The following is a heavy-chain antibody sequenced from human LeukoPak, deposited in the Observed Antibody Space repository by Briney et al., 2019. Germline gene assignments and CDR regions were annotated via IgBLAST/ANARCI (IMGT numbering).Heavy chain of an antibody. CDR2: IIPIYGAA. CDR1: GGTFSSYA. V-gene: IGHV1-69*13. CDR3: ARETFDKAFDI. Sequence: ASVKVSCKASGGTFSSYAISWVRQAPGQGLEWMGGIIPIYGAADYAQKFQGRVTINADESTSTGYMELSSLRSEDTAMYYCARETFDKAFDIWGQGTMVTVSS. J-gene: IGHJ3*02. D-gene: IGHD3-22*01.